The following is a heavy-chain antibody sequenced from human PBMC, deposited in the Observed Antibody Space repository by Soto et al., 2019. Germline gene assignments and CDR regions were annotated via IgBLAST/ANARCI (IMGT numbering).Heavy chain of an antibody. Sequence: PGGSLRLSCAVSGFPLEKYGMNWVRKAPGHGKEWVSSRSFSGAYIYYAGSVNGRFTPSRDNARNSLYLQMSRLGVDDTALYFCARATYNWNHEYWGQGTQVTVSS. V-gene: IGHV3-21*01. CDR3: ARATYNWNHEY. CDR1: GFPLEKYG. CDR2: RSFSGAYI. J-gene: IGHJ4*02. D-gene: IGHD1-20*01.